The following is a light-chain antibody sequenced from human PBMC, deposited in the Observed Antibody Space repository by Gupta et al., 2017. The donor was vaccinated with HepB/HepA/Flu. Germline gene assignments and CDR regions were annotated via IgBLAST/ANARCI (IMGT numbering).Light chain of an antibody. CDR1: SSDVGTYNL. J-gene: IGLJ2*01. Sequence: QSALTQPASVSGSPGQSITMPCTGTSSDVGTYNLVSWYQQHPGKAPKLMIYEVNKWPSGVANRFSGSKSGNTASLTISGLQTEDEATYYCCSYAGSGCAVIFGGGTKLTVL. CDR2: EVN. V-gene: IGLV2-23*02. CDR3: CSYAGSGCAVI.